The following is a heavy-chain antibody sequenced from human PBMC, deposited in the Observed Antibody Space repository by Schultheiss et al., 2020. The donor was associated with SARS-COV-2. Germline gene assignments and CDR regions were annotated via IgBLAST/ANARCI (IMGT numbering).Heavy chain of an antibody. CDR2: IYYSGTT. V-gene: IGHV4-39*02. CDR1: GGSISSSSYY. J-gene: IGHJ4*02. D-gene: IGHD6-6*01. Sequence: SQTLSLTCTVSGGSISSSSYYWGWIRQPPGKGLEWIGSIYYSGTTYYTPSLKSRVTISVDTSKNQFSLKLSSVTAADTAVYYCARDALWGPYSSSSGGVDYWGQGTLVTVSS. CDR3: ARDALWGPYSSSSGGVDY.